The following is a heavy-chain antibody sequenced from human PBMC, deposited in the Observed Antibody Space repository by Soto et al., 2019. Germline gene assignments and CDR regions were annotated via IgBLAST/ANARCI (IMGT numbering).Heavy chain of an antibody. CDR2: ISGSGGST. J-gene: IGHJ4*02. CDR1: GFTFSSYA. CDR3: AKGRLRQPITIFGVPYPIFDY. V-gene: IGHV3-23*01. Sequence: GGSLRLSCAASGFTFSSYAMSWVRQAPGKGLEWVSAISGSGGSTYYADSVKGRFTISRDNSKNTLYLQMNSLRAEDTAVYYCAKGRLRQPITIFGVPYPIFDYWGQGTLVTVSS. D-gene: IGHD3-3*01.